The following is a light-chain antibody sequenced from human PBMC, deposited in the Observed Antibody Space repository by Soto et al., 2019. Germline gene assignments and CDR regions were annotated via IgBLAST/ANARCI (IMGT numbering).Light chain of an antibody. Sequence: EIVLTQSPGTLSLSPWERATLSCRASQSVSSSYLAWYQQKPGQAPRLLIYGASSRATGIPDRFSGSGSGTDFTLTIIILEPEDSAVYDCQQYGSSPPYTFGQGTKLEIK. CDR3: QQYGSSPPYT. CDR2: GAS. CDR1: QSVSSSY. V-gene: IGKV3-20*01. J-gene: IGKJ2*01.